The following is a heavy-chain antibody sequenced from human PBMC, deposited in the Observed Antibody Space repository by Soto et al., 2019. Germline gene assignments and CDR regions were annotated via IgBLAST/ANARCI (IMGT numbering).Heavy chain of an antibody. CDR3: AKALGSFGSGYDYFDY. CDR1: GFTFDDYA. V-gene: IGHV3-9*01. J-gene: IGHJ4*02. CDR2: ISWNSGSI. D-gene: IGHD5-12*01. Sequence: GGSLRLSCAASGFTFDDYAMHWVRQAPGKGLEWVSGISWNSGSIGYADSVKGRFTISRDNAKNSLYLQMNSLRAEDTALYYCAKALGSFGSGYDYFDYWGQGTLVTVSS.